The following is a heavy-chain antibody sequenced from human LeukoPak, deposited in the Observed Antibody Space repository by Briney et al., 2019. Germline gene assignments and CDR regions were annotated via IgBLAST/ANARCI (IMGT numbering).Heavy chain of an antibody. Sequence: GGSLRLSCAASGFTFSSYGMTWVRQAPGKGLEWVSAISGSGVSTYYADSVKGRFTISRDNSKNTLYLQMNSLRAEDTAVYYCARDRYPTKWGQGTLVTVSS. D-gene: IGHD1-1*01. CDR3: ARDRYPTK. CDR1: GFTFSSYG. J-gene: IGHJ4*02. CDR2: ISGSGVST. V-gene: IGHV3-23*01.